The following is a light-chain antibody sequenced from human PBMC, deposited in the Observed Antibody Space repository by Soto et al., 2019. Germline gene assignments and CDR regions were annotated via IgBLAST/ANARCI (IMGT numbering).Light chain of an antibody. CDR3: QQYYSYPPLP. CDR1: QDISNY. Sequence: DIEVTQTPYSLSASVGDRVTITWQASQDISNYLNWYQQKPGKAPKLLIYGASNLQSGVPSRFSGSGSGTDFTLTISSLQPEDFATYYCQQYYSYPPLPFGGRTMADIK. J-gene: IGKJ4*01. V-gene: IGKV1-39*01. CDR2: GAS.